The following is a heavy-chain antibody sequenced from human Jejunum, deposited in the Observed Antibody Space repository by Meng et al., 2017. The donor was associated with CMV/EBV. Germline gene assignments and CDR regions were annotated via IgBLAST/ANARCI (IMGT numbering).Heavy chain of an antibody. CDR1: GYTFSSYG. D-gene: IGHD2-21*02. V-gene: IGHV1-18*01. Sequence: VQSGVRVNEPGASVKVSCKDSGYTFSSYGFTWVRQAPGQGLEWLGWISTYNDNPKYAQKVQGRVTMTADTSTSTAYMELRSLTSDDTAVYYCARDLWPHIVVVTAPSEFWGQGTLVTVSS. J-gene: IGHJ4*02. CDR2: ISTYNDNP. CDR3: ARDLWPHIVVVTAPSEF.